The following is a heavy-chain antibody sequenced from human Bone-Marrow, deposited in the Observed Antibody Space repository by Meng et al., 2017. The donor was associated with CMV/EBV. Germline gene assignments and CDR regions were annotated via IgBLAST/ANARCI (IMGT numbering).Heavy chain of an antibody. J-gene: IGHJ4*02. CDR3: ARVGPLGGGGKSGSYGFEDY. CDR2: ISGSGGST. V-gene: IGHV3-23*01. Sequence: LSLSCAASGFTFSSYAMSWVRQAPGKGLEWVSAISGSGGSTYYADSVKGRFTISRDNSKNTLYLQMGSLRAEDTAVYYCARVGPLGGGGKSGSYGFEDYWGQGTLVTVSS. D-gene: IGHD1-26*01. CDR1: GFTFSSYA.